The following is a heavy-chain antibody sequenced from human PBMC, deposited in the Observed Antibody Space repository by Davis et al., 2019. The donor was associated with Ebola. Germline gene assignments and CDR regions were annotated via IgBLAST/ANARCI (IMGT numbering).Heavy chain of an antibody. CDR3: ARRGYSGLAHGMDV. D-gene: IGHD1-26*01. J-gene: IGHJ6*02. CDR1: GYSFASYW. CDR2: IYAGDSDA. Sequence: GESLKISCKGSGYSFASYWIAWVRQMPGKGLEWMGIIYAGDSDARYSPSFQGQVTISADKSINSAHLQWSSLKASDTAMYYCARRGYSGLAHGMDVWGQGTTVTVSS. V-gene: IGHV5-51*01.